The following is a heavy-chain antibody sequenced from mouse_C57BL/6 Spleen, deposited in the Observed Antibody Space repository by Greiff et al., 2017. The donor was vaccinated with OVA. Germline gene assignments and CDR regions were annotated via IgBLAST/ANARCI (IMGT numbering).Heavy chain of an antibody. CDR2: IWRGGST. Sequence: VQLQQSGPGLVQPSQSLSITCTVSGFSFTSYGVHWVRQSPGKGLEWLGVIWRGGSTDYNAAFMSRLSITKDNSKSQVFFKMNSLQADDTAIYYCAKNEDYGSSYKDYYAMDYWGQGTSVTVSS. V-gene: IGHV2-5*01. CDR3: AKNEDYGSSYKDYYAMDY. D-gene: IGHD1-1*01. CDR1: GFSFTSYG. J-gene: IGHJ4*01.